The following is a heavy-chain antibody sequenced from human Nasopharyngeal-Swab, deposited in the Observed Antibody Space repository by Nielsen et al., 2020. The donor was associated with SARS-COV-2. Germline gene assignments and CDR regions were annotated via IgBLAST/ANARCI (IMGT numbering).Heavy chain of an antibody. CDR3: ARADRITMIVVAIDY. J-gene: IGHJ4*02. CDR2: ISSSSSTI. Sequence: GESLTISCAASGFTFSSYSMNWVRQAPGKGLEWVSYISSSSSTIYYADSVKGRFTISRDNAKNSLYLQMNSLRAEDTAVYYCARADRITMIVVAIDYWGQGTLVTVSS. D-gene: IGHD3-22*01. V-gene: IGHV3-48*01. CDR1: GFTFSSYS.